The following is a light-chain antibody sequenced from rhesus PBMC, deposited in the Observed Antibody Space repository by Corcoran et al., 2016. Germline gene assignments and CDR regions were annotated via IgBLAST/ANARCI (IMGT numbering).Light chain of an antibody. V-gene: IGKV3-40*03. CDR2: SAY. Sequence: EIVMMQSPATLSSSPGETATLSCRASASAGSYLAWYQQKPGQVPKLLVHSAYFRATGCPDRGRGSGSRTEFTIPISGLGPEGVEDYTCRQYNDLLTFGPGTKLDIK. J-gene: IGKJ3*01. CDR1: ASAGSY. CDR3: RQYNDLLT.